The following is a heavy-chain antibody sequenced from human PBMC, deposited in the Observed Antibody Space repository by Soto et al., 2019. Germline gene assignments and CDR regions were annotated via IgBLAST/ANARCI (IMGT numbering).Heavy chain of an antibody. CDR2: MSYDGTNK. Sequence: QVPLVESGGGVVQPGRSLRLSCAASGFTFSSYAMHWVRQAPGKGLKWVAVMSYDGTNKYYADSVKGRFTISRDNSKNTLYLQMNSLRAEDTAVYYCARDRTLFGTGSTYYFDYWGQGTLVAVSS. CDR1: GFTFSSYA. CDR3: ARDRTLFGTGSTYYFDY. D-gene: IGHD1-1*01. J-gene: IGHJ4*02. V-gene: IGHV3-30-3*01.